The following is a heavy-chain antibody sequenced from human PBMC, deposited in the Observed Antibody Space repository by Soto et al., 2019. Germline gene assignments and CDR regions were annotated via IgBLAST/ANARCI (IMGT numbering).Heavy chain of an antibody. V-gene: IGHV3-23*01. CDR1: GFTFSSYA. CDR3: AKETQPVRGVIDY. D-gene: IGHD3-10*02. CDR2: ISGSGGST. Sequence: GESLKISCAASGFTFSSYAMSWVRQAPGKGLEWVSAISGSGGSTYYADSVKGRFTISRDNSKNTLYLQMNSLRAEDTAVYYCAKETQPVRGVIDYWGQGTLVTVSS. J-gene: IGHJ4*02.